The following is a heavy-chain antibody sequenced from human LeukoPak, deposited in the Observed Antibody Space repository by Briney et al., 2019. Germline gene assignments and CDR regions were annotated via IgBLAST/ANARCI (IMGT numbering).Heavy chain of an antibody. D-gene: IGHD5-18*01. CDR2: IYHSGST. CDR3: ARGEQLWNFDY. J-gene: IGHJ4*02. Sequence: SETLSLTCAVSGGSISSGGYSWSWIRQPPGKGLEWIGYIYHSGSTYYNPSLKSRVTISVDRSKNQFSLKLSSVTAADTAVYYCARGEQLWNFDYWGQGTLVTVSS. V-gene: IGHV4-30-2*01. CDR1: GGSISSGGYS.